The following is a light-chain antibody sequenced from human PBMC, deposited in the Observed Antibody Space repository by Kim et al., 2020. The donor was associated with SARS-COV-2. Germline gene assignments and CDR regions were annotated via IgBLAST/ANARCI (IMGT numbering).Light chain of an antibody. V-gene: IGLV2-14*03. CDR2: DVS. J-gene: IGLJ1*01. CDR3: SSYSTGSLYA. Sequence: GQSITISCTGTSSDVGGYNYVSWYQQHPGKAPKLIIYDVSKRPSGVSNRFSGPKSGNTASLTISGLQAEDEADYFCSSYSTGSLYAFGTGTKVTVL. CDR1: SSDVGGYNY.